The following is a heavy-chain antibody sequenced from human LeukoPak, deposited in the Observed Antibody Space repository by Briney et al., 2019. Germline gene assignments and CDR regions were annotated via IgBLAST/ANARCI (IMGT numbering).Heavy chain of an antibody. D-gene: IGHD1-7*01. J-gene: IGHJ4*02. Sequence: GGSLRLSCAASGFTFSSYSMNWVRQAPGKGLEWVSSISSSSSYIYYADSVKGRFTISRDNAKNSLYLQMNSLRAEDTAVYYCARVNWNFHSSTQFDYWGQGTLVTVSS. CDR2: ISSSSSYI. CDR1: GFTFSSYS. CDR3: ARVNWNFHSSTQFDY. V-gene: IGHV3-21*01.